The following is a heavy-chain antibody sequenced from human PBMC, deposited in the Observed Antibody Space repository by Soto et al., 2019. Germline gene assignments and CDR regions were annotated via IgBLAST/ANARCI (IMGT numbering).Heavy chain of an antibody. Sequence: ASVKVSCKASGYTFTSYAMHCVVQAPLQRLEWMGCINAGNGNTKYSQKFQGRVTITRDTSASTAYMELSSLRSEDTAVYYCARARRIGTNYYYGMDVWGQGTTVTVSS. CDR2: INAGNGNT. CDR1: GYTFTSYA. D-gene: IGHD1-1*01. V-gene: IGHV1-3*01. J-gene: IGHJ6*02. CDR3: ARARRIGTNYYYGMDV.